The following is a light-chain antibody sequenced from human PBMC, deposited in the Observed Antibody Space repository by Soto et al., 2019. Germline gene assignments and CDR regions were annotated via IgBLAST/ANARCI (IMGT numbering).Light chain of an antibody. CDR3: QQYGNSPPT. Sequence: EIVLTQSPGTLSLSPGERATLSCRASQSVSSSYLAWYQQKPGQAPRLLFYGASRRATGIPDRFSGSGSGTDFTLTISRLEPEDFAVYYCQQYGNSPPTFGQGTKVEIK. CDR1: QSVSSSY. J-gene: IGKJ1*01. CDR2: GAS. V-gene: IGKV3-20*01.